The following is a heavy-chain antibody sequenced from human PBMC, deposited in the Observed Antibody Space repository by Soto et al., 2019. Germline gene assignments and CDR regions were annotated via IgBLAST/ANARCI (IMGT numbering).Heavy chain of an antibody. V-gene: IGHV3-30*03. J-gene: IGHJ4*02. CDR1: GFTFSSYG. CDR3: ATSMVRGALY. D-gene: IGHD3-10*01. Sequence: PGGSLRLSCAASGFTFSSYGMHWVRQAPGKGLEWVAVISYDGSNKYYADSVKGRFTISRDDSKNTLYLQMNSLRAEDTAVYYCATSMVRGALYWGQGTLVTVSS. CDR2: ISYDGSNK.